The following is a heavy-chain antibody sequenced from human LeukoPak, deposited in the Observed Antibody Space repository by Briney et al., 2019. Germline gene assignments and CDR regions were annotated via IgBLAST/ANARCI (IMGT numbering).Heavy chain of an antibody. CDR3: AREDSYYYGSGSYPFDY. CDR1: GFNFRAYW. V-gene: IGHV3-7*01. CDR2: IHQHGSKE. J-gene: IGHJ4*02. Sequence: PGGSLRLSCTTSGFNFRAYWMGWVRQAPGKGLEWVANIHQHGSKENYVDSVKGRFTISRDNAKNSLYLQMNSLRAEDTAVYYCAREDSYYYGSGSYPFDYWGQGTLVTVSS. D-gene: IGHD3-10*01.